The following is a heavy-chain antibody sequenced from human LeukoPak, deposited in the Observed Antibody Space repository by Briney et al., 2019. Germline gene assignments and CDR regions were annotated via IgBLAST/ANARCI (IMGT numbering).Heavy chain of an antibody. CDR2: IWYDGSNK. V-gene: IGHV3-33*01. D-gene: IGHD2-2*01. CDR3: ARGPYVVVPAAISLFSWFDP. CDR1: GFTFSSYG. J-gene: IGHJ5*02. Sequence: GGSLRLSCAASGFTFSSYGMHWVRQAPGKGLEWVAVIWYDGSNKYYADSVKGRFTISRDNSKNTLYLQMNSLRAEDTAVYYCARGPYVVVPAAISLFSWFDPWGQGTLVTVSS.